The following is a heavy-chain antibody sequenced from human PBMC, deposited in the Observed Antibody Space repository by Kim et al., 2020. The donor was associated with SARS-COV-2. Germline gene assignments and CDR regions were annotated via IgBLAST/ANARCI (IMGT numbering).Heavy chain of an antibody. Sequence: SLKSRVTISVDTSKNQFSLKLSSVTAADTAVYYCARQRQAAAGLQDAFDIWGQGTMVTVSS. CDR3: ARQRQAAAGLQDAFDI. V-gene: IGHV4-59*08. J-gene: IGHJ3*02. D-gene: IGHD6-13*01.